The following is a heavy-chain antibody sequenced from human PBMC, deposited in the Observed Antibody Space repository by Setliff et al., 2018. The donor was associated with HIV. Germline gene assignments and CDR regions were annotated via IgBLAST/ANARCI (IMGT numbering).Heavy chain of an antibody. CDR3: VRSGCNGNICYDSRGWLDS. D-gene: IGHD5-12*01. CDR2: IYTRGST. V-gene: IGHV4-61*02. Sequence: SETLSLTCTVSGGSIDSGNYDWNWVRQPGGKGLEWIGRIYTRGSTKYSPTFESRVTMSLDTSKNKFSLNRRSVTAADTALYYCVRSGCNGNICYDSRGWLDSWGQGTQVTVSS. J-gene: IGHJ5*01. CDR1: GGSIDSGNYD.